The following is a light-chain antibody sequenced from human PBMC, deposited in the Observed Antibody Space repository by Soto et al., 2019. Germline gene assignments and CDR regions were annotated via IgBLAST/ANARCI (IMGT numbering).Light chain of an antibody. V-gene: IGLV2-14*01. Sequence: QSVLTQPASVSGSPGQSITISCTGTSSDVGGYNYVSWNQQHPGKVPKLMIYDVSNRPSGVSNRFSGSKSGNTASLTISGLQAEDEADYYCSSYTSSSTLYVFGTGTKLTVL. J-gene: IGLJ1*01. CDR2: DVS. CDR3: SSYTSSSTLYV. CDR1: SSDVGGYNY.